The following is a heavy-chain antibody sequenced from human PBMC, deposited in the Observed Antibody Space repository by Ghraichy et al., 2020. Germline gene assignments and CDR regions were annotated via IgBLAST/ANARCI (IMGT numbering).Heavy chain of an antibody. J-gene: IGHJ4*02. CDR3: ASYTRDSSGYYRY. CDR2: ISSSSSYT. CDR1: GFTFSDYY. Sequence: GGSLRLSCAASGFTFSDYYMSWIRQAPGKGLEWVSYISSSSSYTNYADSVKGRFTISRDNAKNSLYLQMNSLRAEDTAVYYCASYTRDSSGYYRYWGQGTLVTVSS. V-gene: IGHV3-11*06. D-gene: IGHD3-22*01.